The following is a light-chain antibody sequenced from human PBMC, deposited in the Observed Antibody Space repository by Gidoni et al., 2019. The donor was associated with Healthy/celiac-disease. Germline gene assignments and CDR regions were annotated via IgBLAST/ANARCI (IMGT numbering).Light chain of an antibody. V-gene: IGKV3-20*01. CDR2: GAS. J-gene: IGKJ3*01. CDR3: QQYGSSPPVT. CDR1: QSVSRSY. Sequence: EIVLTQSPGTLSLSPGERATLSCRASQSVSRSYLAWYQHKPGQVPRLLIYGASSRATGIPDRFSGSGSRTDFTLTISRLEPEDFAVYYCQQYGSSPPVTFGPGTKVDIK.